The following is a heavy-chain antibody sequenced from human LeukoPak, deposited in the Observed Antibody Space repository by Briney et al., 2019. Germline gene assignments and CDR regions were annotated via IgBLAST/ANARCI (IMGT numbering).Heavy chain of an antibody. V-gene: IGHV1-3*01. J-gene: IGHJ3*02. D-gene: IGHD3-22*01. Sequence: ASVKVSCKASGGTFSSYAISWVRQAPGQRLEWMGWINAGNGNTKYSQKFQGRVTITRDTSASTAYMELSSLRSEDTAVYYCARTRWYYDSSGYYRDAFDIWGQGTMVTVSS. CDR2: INAGNGNT. CDR3: ARTRWYYDSSGYYRDAFDI. CDR1: GGTFSSYA.